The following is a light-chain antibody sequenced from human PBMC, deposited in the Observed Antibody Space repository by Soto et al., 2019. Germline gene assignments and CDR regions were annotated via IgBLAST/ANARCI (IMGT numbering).Light chain of an antibody. J-gene: IGKJ2*01. CDR3: QQRSNWPPYT. CDR2: DAS. CDR1: QSVSSY. Sequence: EIVLTQSPATLSLSPGERATLSCRASQSVSSYLAWYQQKPGQAPSLLIYDASNRATGIPARFSGSGSGTDFTLTISSLEPEDVAVNYCQQRSNWPPYTFGQGTKLEIK. V-gene: IGKV3-11*01.